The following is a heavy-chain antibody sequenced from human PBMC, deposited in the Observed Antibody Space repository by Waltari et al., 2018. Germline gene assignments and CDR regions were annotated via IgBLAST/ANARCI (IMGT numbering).Heavy chain of an antibody. CDR3: ARTTTLGYYYYMDV. J-gene: IGHJ6*03. V-gene: IGHV4-39*01. Sequence: QLQLQESGPGLVKPSETLSLTCTVSGGSIRSSSYYWGWIRQPPGKGLEWIGSIYYSGSTYYNPSLKSRVTISVDTSKNQFSLKLSSVTAADTAVYYCARTTTLGYYYYMDVWGKGTTVTVSS. CDR2: IYYSGST. D-gene: IGHD3-16*01. CDR1: GGSIRSSSYY.